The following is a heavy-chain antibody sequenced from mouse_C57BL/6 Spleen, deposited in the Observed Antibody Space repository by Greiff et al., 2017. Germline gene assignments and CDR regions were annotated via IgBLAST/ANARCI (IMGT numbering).Heavy chain of an antibody. CDR2: INPGSGGT. J-gene: IGHJ4*01. D-gene: IGHD3-2*02. V-gene: IGHV1-54*01. CDR1: GSAFTNYL. CDR3: ARALRLSMDY. Sequence: VQLQQSGAELVRPGTSVKVSCKASGSAFTNYLIEWVKQRPGQGLEWIGVINPGSGGTNYNEKFKGKATLTADKSSSTAYMQLSSLTSEDSAVYFCARALRLSMDYWGQGTSVTVSS.